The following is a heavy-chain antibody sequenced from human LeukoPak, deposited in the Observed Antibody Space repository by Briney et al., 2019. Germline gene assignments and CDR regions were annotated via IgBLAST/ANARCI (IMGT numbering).Heavy chain of an antibody. CDR2: ISGSGGST. CDR3: ARDLLAMVNH. V-gene: IGHV3-23*01. Sequence: GGSLRLSCAASGFTFSSYAMSWVRQAPGKGLEWVSAISGSGGSTYYADSVKGRFTISRDNAKNSLYLQMNSLRAEDTAVYYCARDLLAMVNHWGQGTLVTVSS. CDR1: GFTFSSYA. D-gene: IGHD5-18*01. J-gene: IGHJ5*02.